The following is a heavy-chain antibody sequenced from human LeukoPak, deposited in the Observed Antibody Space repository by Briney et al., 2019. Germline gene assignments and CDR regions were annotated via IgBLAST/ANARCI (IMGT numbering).Heavy chain of an antibody. CDR3: ARDLKWDTYAFDI. Sequence: RASVKVSRKASGYTFTSYYMHWVRQAPGQGLEWMGIINPSGGSTSYAQKFQGRVTMTRDTSTSTVYMELSSLRSEDTAVYYCARDLKWDTYAFDIWGQGTMVTVSS. J-gene: IGHJ3*02. D-gene: IGHD5-18*01. V-gene: IGHV1-46*01. CDR2: INPSGGST. CDR1: GYTFTSYY.